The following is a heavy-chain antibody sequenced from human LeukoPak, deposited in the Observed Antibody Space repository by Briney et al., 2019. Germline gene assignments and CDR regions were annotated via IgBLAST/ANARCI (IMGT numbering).Heavy chain of an antibody. CDR3: TRVGYIDEGIDY. D-gene: IGHD5-24*01. CDR1: GFPFSSYW. J-gene: IGHJ4*02. CDR2: IKQGGSKK. V-gene: IGHV3-7*04. Sequence: PGGSLRLSCVASGFPFSSYWMTWVRQAPGKGLEWVANIKQGGSKKSYVDSVKGRSTISRDNAKNSLYLQMNSLRAEDTAIYYCTRVGYIDEGIDYWGQGTLVTVSA.